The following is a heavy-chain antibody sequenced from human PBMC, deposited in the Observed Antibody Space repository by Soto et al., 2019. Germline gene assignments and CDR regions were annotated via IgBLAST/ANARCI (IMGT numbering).Heavy chain of an antibody. V-gene: IGHV3-23*01. Sequence: GGSLRLSCAASGFIFSDYAMTWVHQAPGKGLVWVSTISGTRGRHRNTFYTASVKGRFTVTRDNSKNTLFLEMNSLRVEDTAVYSGPTPMSGVSGSDLNWIGTWGQGTLFTVAS. CDR1: GFIFSDYA. D-gene: IGHD3-10*01. CDR3: PTPMSGVSGSDLNWIGT. J-gene: IGHJ5*02. CDR2: ISGTRGRHRNT.